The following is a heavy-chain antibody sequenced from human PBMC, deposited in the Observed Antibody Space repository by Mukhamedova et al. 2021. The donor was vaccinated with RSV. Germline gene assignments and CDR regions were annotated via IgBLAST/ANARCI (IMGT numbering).Heavy chain of an antibody. CDR2: ISYDGSNK. Sequence: TFSSYAMHWVRQAPGKGLEWVAVISYDGSNKYYADSVKGRFTISRDNSKNTLYLQMSSLRAEDTAVYFCARPSWEYQLPDYYYYM. V-gene: IGHV3-30*15. CDR3: ARPSWEYQLPDYYYYM. D-gene: IGHD2-2*01. CDR1: TFSSYA. J-gene: IGHJ6*03.